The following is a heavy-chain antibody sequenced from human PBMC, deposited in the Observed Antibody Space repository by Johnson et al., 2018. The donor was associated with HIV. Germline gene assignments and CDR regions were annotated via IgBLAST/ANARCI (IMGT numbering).Heavy chain of an antibody. CDR3: APAGPDAFDI. Sequence: QVQLVESGGGLVQPGGSLRLSCAASRFTFSSYAMHWVRQAPGKGLEWVAVISYDGSNKYYADSVKGRFTISRDNSKNTLYLQMNSLRAEDTAVYYCAPAGPDAFDIWGQGTMVTVSS. J-gene: IGHJ3*02. V-gene: IGHV3-30*04. CDR2: ISYDGSNK. CDR1: RFTFSSYA. D-gene: IGHD6-13*01.